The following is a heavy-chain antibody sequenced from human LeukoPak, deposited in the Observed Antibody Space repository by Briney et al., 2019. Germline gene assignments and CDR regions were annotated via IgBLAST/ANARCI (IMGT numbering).Heavy chain of an antibody. V-gene: IGHV1-69*05. CDR1: GGTFSSYA. CDR3: ARDRVEMATIAFAFDI. J-gene: IGHJ3*02. Sequence: SVKVSCKASGGTFSSYAISWVRQAPGQGLEWMGGIIPIFGTANYAQKFQGKVTITTDESTSTAYMELSSLRSEDTAVYYCARDRVEMATIAFAFDIWGQGTMVTVSS. D-gene: IGHD5-24*01. CDR2: IIPIFGTA.